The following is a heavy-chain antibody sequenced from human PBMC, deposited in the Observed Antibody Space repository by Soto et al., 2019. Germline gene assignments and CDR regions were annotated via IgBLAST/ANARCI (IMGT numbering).Heavy chain of an antibody. CDR1: GFTFSSYG. CDR3: ARGGYYDILISYFDY. J-gene: IGHJ4*02. D-gene: IGHD3-9*01. V-gene: IGHV3-33*01. Sequence: QVQLVESGGGVVQPGRSLRLSCAASGFTFSSYGMHWVRQAPGKGLEWVAVIWYDGSNKYYADSVKGRFTISRDNSKNTLYLQMNSLRAEDTAVYYCARGGYYDILISYFDYWGQGTLVTVSS. CDR2: IWYDGSNK.